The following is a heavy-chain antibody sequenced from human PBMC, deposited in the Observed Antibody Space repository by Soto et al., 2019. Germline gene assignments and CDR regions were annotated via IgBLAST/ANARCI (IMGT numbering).Heavy chain of an antibody. D-gene: IGHD6-13*01. CDR3: ARTAAAGKYYYGMDV. V-gene: IGHV5-51*01. CDR2: IYPGDSDT. CDR1: GYSFTSDL. J-gene: IGHJ6*02. Sequence: PGDSLRISCKGSGYSFTSDLIGWVRQMPGKGLESMGIIYPGDSDTRYSPSFQGQVTISADKSISTAYLQWSSLKASDTAMYYCARTAAAGKYYYGMDVWGQGTTVTVSS.